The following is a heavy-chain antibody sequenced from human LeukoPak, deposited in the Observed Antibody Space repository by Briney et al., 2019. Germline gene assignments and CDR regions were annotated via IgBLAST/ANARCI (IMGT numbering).Heavy chain of an antibody. CDR3: ARGAAGYSYG. CDR1: GGSISSYY. D-gene: IGHD5-18*01. V-gene: IGHV4-59*01. Sequence: SETLSLTCTVSGGSISSYYWSWIRQPPGKGLEWIGYIYYSGSTNYNPSLKSRVTISVDTSKNQFSLRLSSVTAADTAVYYCARGAAGYSYGWGQGTLVTVSS. CDR2: IYYSGST. J-gene: IGHJ4*02.